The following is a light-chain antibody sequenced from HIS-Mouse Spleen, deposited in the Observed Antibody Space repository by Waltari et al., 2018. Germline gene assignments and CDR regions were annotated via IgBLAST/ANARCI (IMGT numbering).Light chain of an antibody. CDR3: NSRDSSGNHVV. CDR2: GKN. Sequence: SSELTQDPAVSVALVQTVRITCQGVSLRSYSASWYQQKPGQAPVLVIYGKNNRPSGIPDRFSGSSSGNTASLTITGAQAEDEADYYCNSRDSSGNHVVFGGGTKLTVL. J-gene: IGLJ2*01. CDR1: SLRSYS. V-gene: IGLV3-19*01.